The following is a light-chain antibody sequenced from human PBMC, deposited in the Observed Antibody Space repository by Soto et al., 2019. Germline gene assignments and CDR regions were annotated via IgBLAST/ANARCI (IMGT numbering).Light chain of an antibody. CDR1: SGDVGGYNY. Sequence: QSVLTQPPSASGSPGQSVTISCTGTSGDVGGYNYVSWYQQHPGKAPKLMIFEVSERPSGVPDRFSASKSGNTASLTVSGLQAEDEADYYCSSYAGSNNXVXGTGTKVTVL. CDR3: SSYAGSNNXV. V-gene: IGLV2-8*01. CDR2: EVS. J-gene: IGLJ1*01.